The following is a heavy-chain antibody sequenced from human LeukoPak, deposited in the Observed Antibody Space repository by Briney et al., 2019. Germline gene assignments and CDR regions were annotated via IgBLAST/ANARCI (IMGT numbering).Heavy chain of an antibody. Sequence: ASVKVSCKASGYTFTGYYMHWVRQAPGQGLEWMGWINPNSGGTNYAQKFQGRVTMTRDTSISTAYMELSRLRSDDTAVYYCARYPVDDSSGYYYVYLDYWGQGTLVTVSS. D-gene: IGHD3-22*01. CDR2: INPNSGGT. CDR3: ARYPVDDSSGYYYVYLDY. CDR1: GYTFTGYY. V-gene: IGHV1-2*02. J-gene: IGHJ4*02.